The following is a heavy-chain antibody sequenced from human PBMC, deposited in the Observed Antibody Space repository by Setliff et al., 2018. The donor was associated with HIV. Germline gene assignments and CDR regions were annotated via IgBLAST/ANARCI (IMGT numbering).Heavy chain of an antibody. CDR3: SKGGAYGDSNAGGMDV. D-gene: IGHD4-17*01. CDR2: INPDGTKQ. J-gene: IGHJ4*02. Sequence: PGGSLRLSCAASGFTFSNFWMTWVRQTSGKVVEWVATINPDGTKQYYRDSVKGRFTFSRDNAKNSLYLQMSSLRIEDTAFYYCSKGGAYGDSNAGGMDVWGQGTLVTVSS. V-gene: IGHV3-7*03. CDR1: GFTFSNFW.